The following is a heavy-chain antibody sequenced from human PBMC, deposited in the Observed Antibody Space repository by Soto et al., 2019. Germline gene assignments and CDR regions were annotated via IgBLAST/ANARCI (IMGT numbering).Heavy chain of an antibody. CDR1: GGSFSGYY. D-gene: IGHD3-3*01. J-gene: IGHJ4*02. CDR2: INHSGST. V-gene: IGHV4-34*01. CDR3: ARGLPYYDFWSGYPTPPYFDY. Sequence: TLSLTCAFYGGSFSGYYWSWIRQPPGKGLEGIGEINHSGSTNYNPSLKSRVTISVDTSKNQFSLKLSSVTAADTAVYSCARGLPYYDFWSGYPTPPYFDYWGQGTLVTVSS.